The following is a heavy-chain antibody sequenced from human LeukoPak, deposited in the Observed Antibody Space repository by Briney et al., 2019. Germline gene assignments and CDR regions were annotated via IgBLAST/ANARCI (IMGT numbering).Heavy chain of an antibody. Sequence: HPGRSLLLSCASAGFTCSSYSMWWGRRAPREELVWVSRINSDGSSTRYAVSVKGRFTISRDNAKNTLYLQMKSLRAEDRVVYYCAREIATAATGAFDIWGQGTMVTVSS. CDR1: GFTCSSYS. CDR3: AREIATAATGAFDI. CDR2: INSDGSST. J-gene: IGHJ3*02. V-gene: IGHV3-74*01. D-gene: IGHD6-13*01.